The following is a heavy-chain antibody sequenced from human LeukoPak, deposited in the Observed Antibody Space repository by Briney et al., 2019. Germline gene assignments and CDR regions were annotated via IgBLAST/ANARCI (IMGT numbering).Heavy chain of an antibody. Sequence: GGSLRLSCAASGFTFSSYAMSWVRQAPGKGLEWVSAISGSGGSTYYADSVKGRFTISRDNSKNTLYLQMNSLRAEDTVVYYCAREGQGKWELFGEVDYWGQGILVTVSS. D-gene: IGHD1-26*01. CDR3: AREGQGKWELFGEVDY. CDR2: ISGSGGST. V-gene: IGHV3-23*01. J-gene: IGHJ4*02. CDR1: GFTFSSYA.